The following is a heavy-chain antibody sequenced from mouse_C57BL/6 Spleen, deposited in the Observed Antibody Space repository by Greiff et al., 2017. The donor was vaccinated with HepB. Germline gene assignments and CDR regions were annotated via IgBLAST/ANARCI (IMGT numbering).Heavy chain of an antibody. CDR2: IRNKANGYTT. Sequence: EVNVVESGGGLVQPGGSLSLSCAASGFTFTDYYMSWVRQPPGKALEWLGFIRNKANGYTTEYSASVKGRFTISRDNSQSILYLQMNALRAEDSATYYCASFYGNYFDYWGQGTTLTVSS. J-gene: IGHJ2*01. CDR1: GFTFTDYY. CDR3: ASFYGNYFDY. D-gene: IGHD2-1*01. V-gene: IGHV7-3*01.